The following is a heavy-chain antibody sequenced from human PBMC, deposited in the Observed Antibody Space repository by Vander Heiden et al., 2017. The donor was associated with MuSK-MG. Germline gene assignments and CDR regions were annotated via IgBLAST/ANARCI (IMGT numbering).Heavy chain of an antibody. CDR2: ISYDGSNK. Sequence: QVQLVESGGGVVQPGRSLRLSCAASGFTFSSYAMHWVRQAPGKGLEWVAVISYDGSNKYYADSVKGRFTISRDNSKNTLYLQMNSLRAEDTAVYYCARDPYSSGWYVTILDYWGQGTLVTVSS. CDR1: GFTFSSYA. V-gene: IGHV3-30*04. J-gene: IGHJ4*02. CDR3: ARDPYSSGWYVTILDY. D-gene: IGHD6-19*01.